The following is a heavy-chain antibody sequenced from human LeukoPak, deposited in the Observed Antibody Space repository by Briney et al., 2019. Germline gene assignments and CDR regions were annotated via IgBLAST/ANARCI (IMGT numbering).Heavy chain of an antibody. Sequence: PGGSLRLSCAASGFTFSSYGMHWVRQAPGKGLEWVAVISYDGSNKYYGDSVKGRFTISRDNSKNTLYLQMNSLRAEDTAVYYCAKAASSGWYSYFDYWGQGTLVTVSS. CDR2: ISYDGSNK. CDR1: GFTFSSYG. V-gene: IGHV3-30*18. D-gene: IGHD6-19*01. J-gene: IGHJ4*02. CDR3: AKAASSGWYSYFDY.